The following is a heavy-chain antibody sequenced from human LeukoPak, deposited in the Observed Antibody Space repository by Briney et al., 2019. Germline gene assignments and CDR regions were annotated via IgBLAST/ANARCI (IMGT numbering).Heavy chain of an antibody. Sequence: GGSLRLSCTVSGFTFSSYSMNWVRQAPGKGLEWVSFISSSSSTLHYADSVRGRFIISRDNARNALYLQMNSLSPEDTGVYYCARDWNYHFDYWGPGSLVTVSS. V-gene: IGHV3-48*01. J-gene: IGHJ4*02. CDR3: ARDWNYHFDY. CDR1: GFTFSSYS. D-gene: IGHD1-7*01. CDR2: ISSSSSTL.